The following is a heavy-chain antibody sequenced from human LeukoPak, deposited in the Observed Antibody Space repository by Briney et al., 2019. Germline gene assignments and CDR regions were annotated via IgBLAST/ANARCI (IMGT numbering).Heavy chain of an antibody. CDR2: INPNSGGT. D-gene: IGHD3-10*01. J-gene: IGHJ4*02. CDR3: ARRAPSGSYYDEVYFDY. V-gene: IGHV1-2*02. Sequence: ASVKVSCKASGYTFTGYYMHWVRQAPGQGLEGMGWINPNSGGTNYAQKFQGRVTMTRDTSISTAYMELSRLRSDDTAVYYCARRAPSGSYYDEVYFDYWGQGTLVTVSS. CDR1: GYTFTGYY.